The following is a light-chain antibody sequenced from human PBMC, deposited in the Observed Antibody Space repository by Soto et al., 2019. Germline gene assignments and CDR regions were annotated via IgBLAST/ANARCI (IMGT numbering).Light chain of an antibody. Sequence: EIVLTQSPGTLSLSTGERATLSCSASQSVSSGYLVWYQQKPGQAPRLLIYGASSRATGIPDRFSGSGSGTDFTLTISSLQPEDFATYYCQQSYSTWTFGQGTKVDI. CDR1: QSVSSGY. CDR3: QQSYSTWT. V-gene: IGKV3-20*01. J-gene: IGKJ1*01. CDR2: GAS.